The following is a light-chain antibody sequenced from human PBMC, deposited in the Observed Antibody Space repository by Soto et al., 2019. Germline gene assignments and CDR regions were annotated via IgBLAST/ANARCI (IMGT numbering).Light chain of an antibody. CDR1: DSSIGAGHD. J-gene: IGLJ2*01. CDR3: QSYDSSLSAVV. V-gene: IGLV1-40*01. Sequence: QSVLTQPPSVSGAPGQRVTMSCSGSDSSIGAGHDLNWYQQLPGTAPKVLTYANDNRPSGVPDRFSGSRSGTSASLAITGLQAEDEADYYCQSYDSSLSAVVFGGGTQLTVL. CDR2: AND.